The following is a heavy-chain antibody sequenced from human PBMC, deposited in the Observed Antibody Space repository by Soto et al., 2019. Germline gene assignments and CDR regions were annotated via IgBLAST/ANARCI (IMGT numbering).Heavy chain of an antibody. Sequence: PGESLKISCQCSGYTFSNFWIAWVRQLPGKGLEWMGIIYPGDYEPRYSPSFHGKVTISADRSIGTAYLQWSSLDASDSAFYFCARSPRSSPYFDYWGQGALVTVSS. J-gene: IGHJ4*02. CDR3: ARSPRSSPYFDY. D-gene: IGHD6-13*01. V-gene: IGHV5-51*01. CDR1: GYTFSNFW. CDR2: IYPGDYEP.